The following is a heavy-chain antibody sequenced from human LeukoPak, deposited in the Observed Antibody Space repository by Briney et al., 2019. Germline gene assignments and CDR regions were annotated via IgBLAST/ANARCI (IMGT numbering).Heavy chain of an antibody. CDR1: GFTFSSYN. J-gene: IGHJ6*03. Sequence: GGSPRLSCAASGFTFSSYNLNWVRQAPGKGLEWVSFISRSSSAKYYADSVRGRFTISRDNAKNSLYLQMNSLRAEDTAVYYCASPPDIVVEPDAITDYYYMAVWGKGTTVTVSS. V-gene: IGHV3-48*04. D-gene: IGHD2-2*02. CDR3: ASPPDIVVEPDAITDYYYMAV. CDR2: ISRSSSAK.